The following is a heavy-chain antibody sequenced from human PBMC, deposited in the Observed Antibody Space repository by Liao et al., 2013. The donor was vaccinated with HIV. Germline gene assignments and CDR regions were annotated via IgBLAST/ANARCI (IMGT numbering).Heavy chain of an antibody. V-gene: IGHV4-34*01. D-gene: IGHD3-3*01. CDR3: ARGGLWSGFDY. Sequence: QLQLQESGPGLVKPSETLSLTCAVYGGSFSGYYWSWIRQPPGKGLEWIGEINHSGSTNYNPSLKSRVTISVDTSKNQFSLKLSSVTAADTAVYYCARGGLWSGFDYWGQGTLVTVSS. CDR1: GGSFSGYY. CDR2: INHSGST. J-gene: IGHJ4*02.